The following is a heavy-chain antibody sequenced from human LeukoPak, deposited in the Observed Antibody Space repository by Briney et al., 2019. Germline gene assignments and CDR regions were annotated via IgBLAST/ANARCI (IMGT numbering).Heavy chain of an antibody. CDR1: GFTFSSQA. J-gene: IGHJ4*02. D-gene: IGHD2-2*01. Sequence: GGSLRLSCAASGFTFSSQAMSWVRQAPGKGLEWVSAISGSGDYTYYIDSVKGRFTISRDNSKNTLSLQMNSLRAEDTALYYCAKGSECCSRTTCYPIDYWGQGILVTVSS. CDR2: ISGSGDYT. V-gene: IGHV3-23*01. CDR3: AKGSECCSRTTCYPIDY.